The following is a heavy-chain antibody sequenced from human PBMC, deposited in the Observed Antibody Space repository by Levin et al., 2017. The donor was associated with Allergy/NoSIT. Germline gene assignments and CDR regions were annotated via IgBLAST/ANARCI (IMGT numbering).Heavy chain of an antibody. CDR2: MYYSGDT. D-gene: IGHD3-3*02. CDR3: AIYRPILGGIYALSV. Sequence: ASETLSLTCSVSGGSITSGGYYWTWIRQRPGKGLEWIGYMYYSGDTDYNPLFKSRLTMSVDRSNNQFLLKLTSVTGADTAVYYCAIYRPILGGIYALSVWGQGTTVTVSS. V-gene: IGHV4-31*03. J-gene: IGHJ6*02. CDR1: GGSITSGGYY.